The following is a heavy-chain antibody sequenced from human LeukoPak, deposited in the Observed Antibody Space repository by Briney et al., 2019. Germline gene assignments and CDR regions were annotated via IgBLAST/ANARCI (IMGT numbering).Heavy chain of an antibody. J-gene: IGHJ4*02. CDR3: ARGAGWYFFDY. V-gene: IGHV3-30-3*01. CDR1: GFTFSSYA. D-gene: IGHD2-15*01. Sequence: GGSLRLSCAASGFTFSSYAVYWVRQAPGKGLEWVAVISSDGTNKYYADSVKGRFTISRDNSKDTLYLQMNSLRPEDTAVYYCARGAGWYFFDYWGQGTLVTVSS. CDR2: ISSDGTNK.